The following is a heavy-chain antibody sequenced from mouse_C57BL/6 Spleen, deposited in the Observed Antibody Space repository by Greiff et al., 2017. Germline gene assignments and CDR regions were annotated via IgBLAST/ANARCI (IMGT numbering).Heavy chain of an antibody. D-gene: IGHD3-1*01. V-gene: IGHV2-9-1*01. Sequence: VQLQQSGPGLVAPSQSLSITCTVSGFSLTSYAISWVRQPPGKGLEWLGVIWTGGGTNYNSALKSRLSISKDNSKSQVFLKMNSLQTDDTARYYCARNHETAPYWYFDVWGTGTTVTVSS. J-gene: IGHJ1*03. CDR3: ARNHETAPYWYFDV. CDR1: GFSLTSYA. CDR2: IWTGGGT.